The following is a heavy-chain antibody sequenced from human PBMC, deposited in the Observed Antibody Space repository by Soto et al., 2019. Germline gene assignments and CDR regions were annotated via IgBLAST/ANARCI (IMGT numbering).Heavy chain of an antibody. V-gene: IGHV3-23*01. D-gene: IGHD3-10*01. Sequence: PGGSLRLSCAASGFTFSSYAMSWVRQAPGQGPEGVSAISGSGGSTYYADSVKGRFTISRDNSKDTLYLQMNSLRAEDTAVYYCANRNVLLWFGDPRAFDYWGQGTLVTVSS. J-gene: IGHJ4*02. CDR2: ISGSGGST. CDR3: ANRNVLLWFGDPRAFDY. CDR1: GFTFSSYA.